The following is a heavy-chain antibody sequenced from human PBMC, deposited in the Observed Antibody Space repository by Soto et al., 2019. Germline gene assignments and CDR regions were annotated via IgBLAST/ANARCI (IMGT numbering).Heavy chain of an antibody. CDR3: ARDDEVGSDCDLGY. V-gene: IGHV3-30-3*01. J-gene: IGHJ4*02. D-gene: IGHD1-26*01. CDR2: ISSDGSNK. Sequence: QVPLVESGGGVVQPGRSLRLSCSVSGFTFSSHAMHWVRQAPGKGLEWVALISSDGSNKYYADSVKGRFTTSRDNSKNTMYLQMNSLRVEDTAVYYCARDDEVGSDCDLGYWGQGALVTVSS. CDR1: GFTFSSHA.